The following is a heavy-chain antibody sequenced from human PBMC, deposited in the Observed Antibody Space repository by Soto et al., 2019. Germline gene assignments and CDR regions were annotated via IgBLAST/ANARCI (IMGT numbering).Heavy chain of an antibody. CDR1: GYSFSSYS. CDR2: IIPMVDLT. J-gene: IGHJ4*02. V-gene: IGHV1-69*08. CDR3: AREGPRKPLDF. Sequence: QVQLVQSGAEVKKPGSSVKVSCKAYGYSFSSYSIDWLRQDPGQGLEWMGRIIPMVDLTNYAEKFQGRLGITPDKSTSTVYMELSRLTPDDSAIYYCAREGPRKPLDFWGQGSLVTVSS.